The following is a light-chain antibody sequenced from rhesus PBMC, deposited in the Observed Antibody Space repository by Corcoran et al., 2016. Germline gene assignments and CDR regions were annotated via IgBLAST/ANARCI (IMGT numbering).Light chain of an antibody. V-gene: IGKV2-104*02. CDR3: MQALEFPLT. Sequence: DIVMTQTPLSLPVTPGEPASISRRSSQSLLDSEDGNTYLDWYLQKPGQSPQLLIYEVSNRASGVPDRFSGSGSDTDFTLKISRVEAEDVGVYYCMQALEFPLTFGGGTKVEIK. CDR1: QSLLDSEDGNTY. CDR2: EVS. J-gene: IGKJ4*01.